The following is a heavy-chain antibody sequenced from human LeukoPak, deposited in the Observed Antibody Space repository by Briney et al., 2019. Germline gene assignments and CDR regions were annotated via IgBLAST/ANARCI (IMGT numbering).Heavy chain of an antibody. CDR1: GFTFSSYA. D-gene: IGHD2-2*01. V-gene: IGHV3-23*01. CDR2: ISGSGGST. J-gene: IGHJ4*02. Sequence: GGPLRLSCAASGFTFSSYAMSWVRQAPGKGLEWVSAISGSGGSTYYADSVKGRFTISRDNSKNTLYLQMNSLRAEDTAVYYCAKDHRIYCSSTSCPPFDYWGQGTLVTVSS. CDR3: AKDHRIYCSSTSCPPFDY.